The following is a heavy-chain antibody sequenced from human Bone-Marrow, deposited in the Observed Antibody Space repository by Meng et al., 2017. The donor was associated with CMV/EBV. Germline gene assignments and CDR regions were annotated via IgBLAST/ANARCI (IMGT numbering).Heavy chain of an antibody. CDR1: GYTFTSYY. V-gene: IGHV1-46*01. J-gene: IGHJ6*02. D-gene: IGHD5-18*01. CDR3: SRGGGDTAMAYYYYYGMDV. CDR2: INPSGGST. Sequence: SVKVSCKASGYTFTSYYMHWVRQAPGQGLEWMGIINPSGGSTSYAQKFQGRVTMTRDTSTSTVYMELSSLRSEDTAVYYCSRGGGDTAMAYYYYYGMDVWGQGTTVTVSS.